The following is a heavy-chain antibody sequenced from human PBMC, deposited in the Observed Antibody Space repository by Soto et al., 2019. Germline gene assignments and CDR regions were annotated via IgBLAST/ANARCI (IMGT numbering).Heavy chain of an antibody. D-gene: IGHD6-13*01. CDR3: ARYRREAVAGYTLDN. CDR2: VYNSGST. Sequence: SETLSLTCTVSSGSISSNYWTWIRQPPGKGLEWIGYVYNSGSTNYNPSLKSRVTISEDTSKSQFSLKVNSMTAADTAVYYCARYRREAVAGYTLDNWGQGILVTV. J-gene: IGHJ4*02. V-gene: IGHV4-59*01. CDR1: SGSISSNY.